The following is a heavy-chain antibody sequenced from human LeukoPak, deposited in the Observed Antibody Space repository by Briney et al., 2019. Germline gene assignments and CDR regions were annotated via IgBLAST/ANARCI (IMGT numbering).Heavy chain of an antibody. CDR2: IYSGGST. V-gene: IGHV3-66*04. Sequence: PGGSLRLSCAASGITVSSNYMTWVRQAPGKGLEWVSVIYSGGSTYYADSVKGRFTISRDISKNTLYLQMNNLRAEDTAVYYCARPIQTWPGDAFDIWGQGTMVTVSS. D-gene: IGHD5-18*01. CDR1: GITVSSNY. CDR3: ARPIQTWPGDAFDI. J-gene: IGHJ3*02.